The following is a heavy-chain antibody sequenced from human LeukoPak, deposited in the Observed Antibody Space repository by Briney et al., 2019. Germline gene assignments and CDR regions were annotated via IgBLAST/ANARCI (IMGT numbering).Heavy chain of an antibody. CDR3: AREESIGRYQFLHDY. Sequence: ASVKVSCKASDYTFTTYGVSWVRQAPGQGLEWMGWISAYYGNTNYAQKLQGRFTMTTDTSTSTAYMELRSLRSDDTAVYYCAREESIGRYQFLHDYWGQGTLVTVSS. J-gene: IGHJ4*02. CDR2: ISAYYGNT. D-gene: IGHD1-26*01. CDR1: DYTFTTYG. V-gene: IGHV1-18*01.